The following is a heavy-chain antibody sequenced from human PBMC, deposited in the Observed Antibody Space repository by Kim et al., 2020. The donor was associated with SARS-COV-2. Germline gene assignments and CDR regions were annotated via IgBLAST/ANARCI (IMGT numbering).Heavy chain of an antibody. CDR3: AKGLGGDDS. CDR2: LSPSAGST. J-gene: IGHJ4*02. CDR1: GYSFTDYY. D-gene: IGHD2-15*01. Sequence: ASVKVSCKASGYSFTDYYIHWVRQAPEQGLEWMGILSPSAGSTSHAQKFQGRLTLTSDTSTRTGFMELTSLTSDDTAVYYCAKGLGGDDSWGQGTLVIVSS. V-gene: IGHV1-46*01.